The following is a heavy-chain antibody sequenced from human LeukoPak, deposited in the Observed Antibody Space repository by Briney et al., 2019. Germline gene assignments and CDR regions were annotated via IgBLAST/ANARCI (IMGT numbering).Heavy chain of an antibody. V-gene: IGHV1-69*13. CDR2: IIPIFGTA. J-gene: IGHJ4*02. Sequence: GASVKVSCKASGGTFSSYAISWVRQAPGQGLEWMGGIIPIFGTANYAQKFQGRVTTTADESTSTAYMELSSLRSEDTAVYYCARSTRGGYDPPDYWGQGTLVTVSS. CDR3: ARSTRGGYDPPDY. D-gene: IGHD5-12*01. CDR1: GGTFSSYA.